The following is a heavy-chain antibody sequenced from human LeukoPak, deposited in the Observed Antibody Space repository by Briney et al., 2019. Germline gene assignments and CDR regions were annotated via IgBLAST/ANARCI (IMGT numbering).Heavy chain of an antibody. Sequence: ASVKVSCKASGYTFTGYFIHWVRQAPGQGLEWMGWINPNNGCTKYAQKFQDRVTMTRDTSISTAYMELSRLRSDDTAVYYCARDERYDSSGYPFDYWGQGTLVTVSS. CDR1: GYTFTGYF. CDR3: ARDERYDSSGYPFDY. D-gene: IGHD3-22*01. J-gene: IGHJ4*02. CDR2: INPNNGCT. V-gene: IGHV1-2*02.